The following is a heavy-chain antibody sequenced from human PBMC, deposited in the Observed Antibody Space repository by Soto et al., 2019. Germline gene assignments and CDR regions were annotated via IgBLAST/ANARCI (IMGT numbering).Heavy chain of an antibody. CDR2: ISYDGSNK. CDR3: ATDAAAGIWYVTDV. Sequence: QVQLVESGGGVVQPGRSLRLSCAASGFTFSSYGMHWVRQDPGKGLVRVAVISYDGSNKYYADSVKGRFTISRDNSKNTLYLQMNSLRAEDTAVYYCATDAAAGIWYVTDVWGQGTTVTVS. J-gene: IGHJ6*02. CDR1: GFTFSSYG. V-gene: IGHV3-30*03. D-gene: IGHD6-13*01.